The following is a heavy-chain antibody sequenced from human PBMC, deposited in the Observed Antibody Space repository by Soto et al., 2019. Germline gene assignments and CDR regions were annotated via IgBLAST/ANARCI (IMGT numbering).Heavy chain of an antibody. J-gene: IGHJ6*03. CDR2: ISWNSGSI. D-gene: IGHD1-7*01. V-gene: IGHV3-9*01. Sequence: EVQLVESGGGLVQPGRSLRLSCAASGFTFDDYAMHWVRQAPGKGLEWVPGISWNSGSIGYADSVKGRFTISRDNAKNSLYLQMNSVRAEDTALYYCAKEGEAGTTPYYYYYMDVWGKGTTVTVSS. CDR1: GFTFDDYA. CDR3: AKEGEAGTTPYYYYYMDV.